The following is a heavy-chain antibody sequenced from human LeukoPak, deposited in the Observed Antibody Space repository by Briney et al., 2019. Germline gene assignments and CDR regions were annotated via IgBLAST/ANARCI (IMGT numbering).Heavy chain of an antibody. D-gene: IGHD3-10*01. Sequence: GGSLRLSCAASGFAFNSQNMNWVRQAPGKGLEWVSYISSSGSTIYYADSVKGRFTISRDNAKNSLYLQMNSLRAEDTAVYYCARDSGENYFDYWGQGTLVTVSS. J-gene: IGHJ4*02. CDR3: ARDSGENYFDY. V-gene: IGHV3-48*04. CDR1: GFAFNSQN. CDR2: ISSSGSTI.